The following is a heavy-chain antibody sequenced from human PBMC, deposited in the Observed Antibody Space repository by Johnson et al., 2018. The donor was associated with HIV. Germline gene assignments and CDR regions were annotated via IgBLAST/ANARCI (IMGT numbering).Heavy chain of an antibody. D-gene: IGHD1-14*01. Sequence: QVQLVESGGGVVQPGGSLRLSCAASGFTFSSYGMHWVRQAPGKGLEWVAVISYDGSNKYYADSVKGRFTISRDNSKNTLYLQMNSLRAEDTAVYYCPVDTEAFDIWGQGTMVTVSS. CDR2: ISYDGSNK. J-gene: IGHJ3*02. V-gene: IGHV3-30*03. CDR1: GFTFSSYG. CDR3: PVDTEAFDI.